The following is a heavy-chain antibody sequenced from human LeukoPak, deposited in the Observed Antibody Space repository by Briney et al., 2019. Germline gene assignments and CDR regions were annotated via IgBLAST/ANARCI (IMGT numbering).Heavy chain of an antibody. J-gene: IGHJ4*02. V-gene: IGHV3-30*02. CDR2: IRFDGSDK. Sequence: PGGSLRLSCAASGFTFRSYGMHWVRQAPGKGLEWVAFIRFDGSDKYYADSVKGRFTVSRDNSKNTLYLQMNSLRAEDTAVYYCAKMGYGSGSYFTDYWGQGTLVTVSS. D-gene: IGHD3-10*01. CDR1: GFTFRSYG. CDR3: AKMGYGSGSYFTDY.